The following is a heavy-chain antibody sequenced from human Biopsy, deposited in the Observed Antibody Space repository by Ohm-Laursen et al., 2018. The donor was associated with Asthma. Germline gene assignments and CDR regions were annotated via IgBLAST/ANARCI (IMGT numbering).Heavy chain of an antibody. CDR1: GGSITSSSYY. J-gene: IGHJ4*02. V-gene: IGHV4-39*01. CDR3: VRHQYSSSWSTFDY. CDR2: MYHSGSP. D-gene: IGHD3-22*01. Sequence: GTLSLTCSVSGGSITSSSYYWGWIRQPPGKGMEWIGSMYHSGSPYYHPSLKSRATISVDTSKNQLSLKMSSVTAADAAVYFCVRHQYSSSWSTFDYWGQGALVTVSS.